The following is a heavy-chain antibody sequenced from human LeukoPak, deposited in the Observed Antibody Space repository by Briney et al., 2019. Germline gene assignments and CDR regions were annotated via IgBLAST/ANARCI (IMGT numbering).Heavy chain of an antibody. Sequence: GASVKVSCKASGYSFTGYHMHWVRQAPGQGLEWMGWINPNSGGTNYAQKFQGRVTMTRDTSISTAYMELSRLRSDDTAVYFCGRLRSIGASGHDASDMWGQGTMVTVSS. V-gene: IGHV1-2*02. CDR3: GRLRSIGASGHDASDM. CDR2: INPNSGGT. CDR1: GYSFTGYH. J-gene: IGHJ3*02. D-gene: IGHD3-3*01.